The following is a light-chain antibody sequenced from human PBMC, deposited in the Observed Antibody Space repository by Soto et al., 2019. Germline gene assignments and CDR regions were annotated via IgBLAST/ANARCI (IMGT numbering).Light chain of an antibody. CDR1: QSLNTNY. CDR3: QQYGYSPIT. V-gene: IGKV3-20*01. Sequence: VLTQSPGTLSLSPGERATLSCRASQSLNTNYLAWYQQKPGQAPRLLIYGASSRATGIADRFSGSGSGTDFTLTISRLEPEDFALYYCQQYGYSPITFGQGTRLEI. J-gene: IGKJ5*01. CDR2: GAS.